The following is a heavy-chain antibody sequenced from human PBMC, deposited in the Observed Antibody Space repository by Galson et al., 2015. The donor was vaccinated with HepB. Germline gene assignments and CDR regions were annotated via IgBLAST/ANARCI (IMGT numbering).Heavy chain of an antibody. J-gene: IGHJ1*01. CDR2: ISYDGSNK. D-gene: IGHD2-2*02. CDR3: ARARYCSSTSCYMQDFQH. Sequence: SLRLSCAASGFTFSSYAMHWVRQAPGKGLEWVAVISYDGSNKYYADSVKGRFTISRDNSKNTLYLQMNSLRAEDTAVYYCARARYCSSTSCYMQDFQHWGQGTLVTVSS. V-gene: IGHV3-30-3*01. CDR1: GFTFSSYA.